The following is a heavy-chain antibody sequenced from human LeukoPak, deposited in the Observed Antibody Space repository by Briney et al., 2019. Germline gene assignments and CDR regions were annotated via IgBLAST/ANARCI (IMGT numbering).Heavy chain of an antibody. V-gene: IGHV1-18*01. Sequence: ASVKVSCKASGYTFTSYVISWVRQAPGQGLEWMGWISAYNGNTNYAQKLQGRVTMTTDTSTSTAYMELRSLRSDDTAVYYCARDHSLRTQAAAGDFDYWGQGTLVTVSS. CDR2: ISAYNGNT. CDR3: ARDHSLRTQAAAGDFDY. J-gene: IGHJ4*02. D-gene: IGHD6-13*01. CDR1: GYTFTSYV.